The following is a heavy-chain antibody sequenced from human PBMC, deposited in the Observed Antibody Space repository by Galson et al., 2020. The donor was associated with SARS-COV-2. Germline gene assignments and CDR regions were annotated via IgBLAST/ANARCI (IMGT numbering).Heavy chain of an antibody. CDR2: IRYDGSHK. CDR3: ARDAGYYDILRGGMDV. D-gene: IGHD3-9*01. Sequence: GGSLRLSCAASGFTFSSYGMHWVSQAPGKGLEWVAAIRYDGSHKYYADSVKGRLTISRDTSKNTLYLQTNSLRAEDTAVYYWARDAGYYDILRGGMDVWGQGTTVTVSS. CDR1: GFTFSSYG. V-gene: IGHV3-33*01. J-gene: IGHJ6*02.